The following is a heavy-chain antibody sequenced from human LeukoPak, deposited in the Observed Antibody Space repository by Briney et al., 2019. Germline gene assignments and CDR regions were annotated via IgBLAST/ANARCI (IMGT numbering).Heavy chain of an antibody. J-gene: IGHJ6*03. Sequence: PGVSLRLSCAASGFTFSSYWKHGLRQAPGKGRVWVSRFNSDETGTTYAHSVESRFTISKYNAKNALYLQMHSLRADDTGISYCISTLIAATSPYTAVWGKGTTVTVSS. CDR1: GFTFSSYW. D-gene: IGHD6-25*01. CDR2: FNSDETGT. CDR3: ISTLIAATSPYTAV. V-gene: IGHV3-74*01.